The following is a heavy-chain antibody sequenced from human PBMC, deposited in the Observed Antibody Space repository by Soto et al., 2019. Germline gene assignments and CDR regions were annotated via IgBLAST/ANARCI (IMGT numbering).Heavy chain of an antibody. Sequence: PSETLSLTCAVYGGSFSGYYWTWIRQPPGTGLEWIGEINHSGSTNYNPSLKSRVTISVDTSKNQFSLKLTSVTAADTAVYYCARDKITGPFHYWGQGTLVTVSS. CDR3: ARDKITGPFHY. J-gene: IGHJ4*02. D-gene: IGHD2-8*02. V-gene: IGHV4-34*01. CDR1: GGSFSGYY. CDR2: INHSGST.